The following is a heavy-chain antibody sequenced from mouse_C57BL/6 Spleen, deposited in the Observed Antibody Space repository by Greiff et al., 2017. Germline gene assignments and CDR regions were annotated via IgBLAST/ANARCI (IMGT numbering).Heavy chain of an antibody. Sequence: QVQLQQPGAELVMPGASVKLSCKASGYTFTSYWMHWVKQRPGQGLEWIGEIDPSDSYTNYNQKLKGKSTLTVDKSSSTAYMQLSSLTSEDSAVYDCAKGVPFYWYFDVWGTGTTVTVSS. J-gene: IGHJ1*03. V-gene: IGHV1-69*01. CDR2: IDPSDSYT. CDR3: AKGVPFYWYFDV. CDR1: GYTFTSYW.